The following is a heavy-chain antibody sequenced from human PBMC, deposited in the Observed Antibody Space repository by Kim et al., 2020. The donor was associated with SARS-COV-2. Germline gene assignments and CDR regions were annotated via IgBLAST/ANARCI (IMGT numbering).Heavy chain of an antibody. D-gene: IGHD6-19*01. CDR2: SEE. V-gene: IGHV3-7*01. CDR3: VGGFGWLPDY. J-gene: IGHJ4*02. Sequence: SEEYYVDSVKGRFTISRANAKNSVYLQMNGLRAEDTAIYFCVGGFGWLPDYWGQGTLVTVSS.